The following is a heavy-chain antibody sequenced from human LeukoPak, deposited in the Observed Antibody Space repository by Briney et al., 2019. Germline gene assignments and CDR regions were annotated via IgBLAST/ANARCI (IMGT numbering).Heavy chain of an antibody. CDR1: GFSLSNARMG. Sequence: SGPTLVNPTETLTLTCTVSGFSLSNARMGVSWIRQPPGKALEWLAHIFSNDEKSYSTSLKSRLTISKDTSKSQVVLTMTNMDPVDTATHYCARGGDGYNFVDYWGQGTLVTVSS. CDR3: ARGGDGYNFVDY. D-gene: IGHD5-24*01. CDR2: IFSNDEK. J-gene: IGHJ4*02. V-gene: IGHV2-26*01.